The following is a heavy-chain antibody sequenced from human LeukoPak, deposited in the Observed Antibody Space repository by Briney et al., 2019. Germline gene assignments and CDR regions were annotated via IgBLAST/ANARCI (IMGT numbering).Heavy chain of an antibody. V-gene: IGHV4-31*03. Sequence: PSETLSLTCTVSGGSISSGGYYWSWIRQHPGKGLEWIGYIYYSGSTYYNPSLKSRVTISVDTSKNQFSLKLSSVTAADTAVYYCARADYDSSGLLDYWGQGTLVTASS. CDR2: IYYSGST. J-gene: IGHJ4*02. D-gene: IGHD3-22*01. CDR3: ARADYDSSGLLDY. CDR1: GGSISSGGYY.